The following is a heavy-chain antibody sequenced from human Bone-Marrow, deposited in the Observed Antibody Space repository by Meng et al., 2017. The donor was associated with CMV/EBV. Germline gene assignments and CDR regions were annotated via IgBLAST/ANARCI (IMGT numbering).Heavy chain of an antibody. Sequence: ASVKVSCKASGYTFTSYYIYWVRQAPGQGLEWMGWINPNSGGTKYAQKFQGRVTMTRDTSISTAYMELSRLRSDDTAVYYCARGYCSSTSCYRASYALDIWGQGTMVTVSS. V-gene: IGHV1-2*02. CDR1: GYTFTSYY. CDR3: ARGYCSSTSCYRASYALDI. CDR2: INPNSGGT. D-gene: IGHD2-2*01. J-gene: IGHJ3*02.